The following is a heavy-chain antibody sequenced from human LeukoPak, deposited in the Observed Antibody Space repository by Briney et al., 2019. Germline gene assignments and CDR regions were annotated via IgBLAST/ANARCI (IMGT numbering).Heavy chain of an antibody. V-gene: IGHV4-39*01. CDR3: ARHHRQWLPPNWFDP. D-gene: IGHD6-19*01. Sequence: PLETLSLTCTVSGGSISSSSYYWGWIRQPPGKGLEWIGSIYYSGNTYYNPSLKSRVTISVDTSKNQFSLKLSSVTAADTAVYYCARHHRQWLPPNWFDPWGQGTLVTVSS. CDR2: IYYSGNT. CDR1: GGSISSSSYY. J-gene: IGHJ5*02.